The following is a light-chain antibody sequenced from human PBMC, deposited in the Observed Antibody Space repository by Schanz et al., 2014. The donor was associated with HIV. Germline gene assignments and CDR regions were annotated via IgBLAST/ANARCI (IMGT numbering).Light chain of an antibody. CDR2: NNN. CDR1: SSNIGSNV. Sequence: QSVLTQPPSASGTPGQRVTISCSGSSSNIGSNVVSWYQQLPGTAPKLLIYNNNQRPSGVPDRISGSKSGASASLAISGLQSEDEADYYCASWDDSLSGFYVFGRGTKLTVL. V-gene: IGLV1-44*01. CDR3: ASWDDSLSGFYV. J-gene: IGLJ1*01.